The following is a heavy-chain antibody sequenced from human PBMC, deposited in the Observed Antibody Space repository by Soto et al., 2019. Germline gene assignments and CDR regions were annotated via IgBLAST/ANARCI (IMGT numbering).Heavy chain of an antibody. J-gene: IGHJ6*02. CDR2: IYHSGST. V-gene: IGHV4-30-2*01. CDR1: GGSISSGGYS. CDR3: ATVPGP. Sequence: SETLSLTCAVSGGSISSGGYSWSWIRQPPGKGLEWIGYIYHSGSTYYNPSLKSRVTISVDRSKNQVSLKLSSVTAADMAVSDCATVPGPWGQGTTVTGSS.